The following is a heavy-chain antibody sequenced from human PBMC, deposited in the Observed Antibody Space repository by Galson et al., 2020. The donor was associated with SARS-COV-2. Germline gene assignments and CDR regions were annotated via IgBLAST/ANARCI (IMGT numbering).Heavy chain of an antibody. CDR1: GFTFSSYA. CDR2: IRASGGST. J-gene: IGHJ5*02. CDR3: AARGYCTGGVCPRWFDP. Sequence: GGSLRLSCAASGFTFSSYAMKWVRQAPGMGLEWVATIRASGGSTNYVDSVKGRFTISRDNSKNTLYLQMNSLRAEDTTVYYCAARGYCTGGVCPRWFDPWGQGTLVTVSA. V-gene: IGHV3-23*01. D-gene: IGHD2-8*02.